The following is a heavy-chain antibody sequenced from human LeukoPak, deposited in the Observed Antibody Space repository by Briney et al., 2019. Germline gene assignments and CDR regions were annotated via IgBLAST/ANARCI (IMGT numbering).Heavy chain of an antibody. CDR3: ARGILAVAGITHGDY. D-gene: IGHD6-19*01. J-gene: IGHJ4*02. V-gene: IGHV1-18*01. CDR2: ISTDNGDT. Sequence: ASVKVSCKSSGYTFTTYGITWVRQAPGQGLEWMGWISTDNGDTNYAQKLQGRVTMTTDTSTSTAYMELRSLRSDDTAVYYCARGILAVAGITHGDYWGQGTLVTVSS. CDR1: GYTFTTYG.